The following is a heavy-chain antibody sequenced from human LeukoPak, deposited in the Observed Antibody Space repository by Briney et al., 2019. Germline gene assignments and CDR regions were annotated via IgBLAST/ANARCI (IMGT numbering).Heavy chain of an antibody. Sequence: GGSLRLSCAASGFTFSSYDMHWVRQAPGKGLEWVAVISYDGSNKFYADSVKGRFTISRDNSKNTLYLQMNSLRPEDTAVYYCAKLWAVVVSATLTFDCWGQGTLVTVSS. J-gene: IGHJ4*02. CDR3: AKLWAVVVSATLTFDC. CDR2: ISYDGSNK. D-gene: IGHD2-15*01. V-gene: IGHV3-30*18. CDR1: GFTFSSYD.